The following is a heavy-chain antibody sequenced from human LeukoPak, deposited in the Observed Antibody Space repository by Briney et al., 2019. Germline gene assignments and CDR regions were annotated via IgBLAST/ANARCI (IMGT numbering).Heavy chain of an antibody. CDR1: GGSISSYY. D-gene: IGHD3-10*01. J-gene: IGHJ4*02. CDR3: ARSSLLWFGEL. CDR2: IYYSGST. V-gene: IGHV4-59*01. Sequence: PSETLSLTCTVSGGSISSYYWSWIRQPPGKGLEWIGYIYYSGSTNYNPSLKSRVTISVDTSKNQFSLKLSSVTAADTAVYYCARSSLLWFGELWGQGTLVTVSS.